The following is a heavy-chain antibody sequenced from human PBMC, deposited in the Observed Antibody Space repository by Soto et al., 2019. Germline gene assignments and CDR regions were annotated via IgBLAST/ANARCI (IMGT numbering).Heavy chain of an antibody. V-gene: IGHV3-30*18. Sequence: PGGSLRLSCAASVFTFSSYGMHWVRQAPGKGLEWVAVISYDGSNKYYADSVKGRFTISRDNSKNTLYLQMNSLRAEDTAVYYCAKDLYGGNSVWRSFDYWGQGTLVTVSS. CDR2: ISYDGSNK. D-gene: IGHD4-17*01. CDR3: AKDLYGGNSVWRSFDY. J-gene: IGHJ4*02. CDR1: VFTFSSYG.